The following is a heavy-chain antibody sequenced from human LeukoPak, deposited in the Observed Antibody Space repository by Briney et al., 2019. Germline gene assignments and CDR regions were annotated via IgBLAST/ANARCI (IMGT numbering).Heavy chain of an antibody. V-gene: IGHV4-34*01. Sequence: SETLSLTCVVYGGSFSGYYWSWIRQPPGKGLEWIGEINHSGSTNYNPSLKSRVTISVDTSKNQFSLKLSSVTAADTVVYYCARGIFGYSYGYDPRAYYFDYWGQGTLVTVSS. CDR2: INHSGST. J-gene: IGHJ4*02. CDR1: GGSFSGYY. CDR3: ARGIFGYSYGYDPRAYYFDY. D-gene: IGHD5-18*01.